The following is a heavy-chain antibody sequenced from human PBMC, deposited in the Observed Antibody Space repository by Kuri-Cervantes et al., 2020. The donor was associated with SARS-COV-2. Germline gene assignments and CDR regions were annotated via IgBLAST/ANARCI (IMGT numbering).Heavy chain of an antibody. D-gene: IGHD2-8*01. CDR1: GYTFTSYY. Sequence: ASVKVSCKASGYTFTSYYMHWVRQAPGQGLEWMGIINPSGGSTSYAQKFQGRVTITGDRSMNTAYMELTSLRSEDTAIYYCATQACPNGVCFSNAAFDVWGQGTMVTVSS. J-gene: IGHJ3*01. CDR2: INPSGGST. V-gene: IGHV1-46*01. CDR3: ATQACPNGVCFSNAAFDV.